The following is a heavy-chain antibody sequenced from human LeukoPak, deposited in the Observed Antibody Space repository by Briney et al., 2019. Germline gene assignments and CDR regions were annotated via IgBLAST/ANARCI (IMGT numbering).Heavy chain of an antibody. CDR2: ISYSGTT. Sequence: SETLSLTCSVAGGSISSDYWSWIRQPPGKGLEWIGHISYSGTTAYSSSLKSRVTISVDTSKNQFSLKLSSVTAADTAVYYCARLQREKNAFDIWGQGTMVTVSS. CDR3: ARLQREKNAFDI. D-gene: IGHD5-18*01. CDR1: GGSISSDY. V-gene: IGHV4-59*08. J-gene: IGHJ3*02.